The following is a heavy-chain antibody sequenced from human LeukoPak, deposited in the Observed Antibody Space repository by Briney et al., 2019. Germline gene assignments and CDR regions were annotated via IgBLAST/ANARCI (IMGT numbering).Heavy chain of an antibody. CDR1: GGSISSYY. CDR2: IYYSGST. J-gene: IGHJ5*02. CDR3: ARGIMITFGGVIALDWFDP. V-gene: IGHV4-59*01. D-gene: IGHD3-16*02. Sequence: KTSETLSLTCTVSGGSISSYYWSWIRQPPGKGLEWIGYIYYSGSTNYNPSLKSRVTISVDTSKNQFSLKLSSVTAADTAVYYCARGIMITFGGVIALDWFDPWGQGTLVTVSS.